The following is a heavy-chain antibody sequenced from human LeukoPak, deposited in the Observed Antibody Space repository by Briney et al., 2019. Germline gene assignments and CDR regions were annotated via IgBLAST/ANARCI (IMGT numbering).Heavy chain of an antibody. D-gene: IGHD3-16*01. Sequence: GGSLRLSCAASGFTFSRFSMHWVRQAPGKGLVWVSRINSDGSSTSYADSVKGRFTISRDNSKNMLYLQMNSLRAEDTAVYYCAQRVGGVNNSDYWGQGTLVTVSS. V-gene: IGHV3-74*01. CDR2: INSDGSST. CDR3: AQRVGGVNNSDY. J-gene: IGHJ4*02. CDR1: GFTFSRFS.